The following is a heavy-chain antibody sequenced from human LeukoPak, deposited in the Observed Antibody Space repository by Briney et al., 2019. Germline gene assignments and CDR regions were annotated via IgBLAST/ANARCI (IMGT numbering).Heavy chain of an antibody. Sequence: GSLRLSCAASGFTFSDYYMSWIRQAPGKGLEWVSYISSSGGTIYYADSVKGRFTISRDNAKNSLYLQMNSLRAEDTAVYYCASGSSEYYYYYGMDVWGQGTTVTVSS. D-gene: IGHD1-26*01. CDR1: GFTFSDYY. J-gene: IGHJ6*02. CDR2: ISSSGGTI. CDR3: ASGSSEYYYYYGMDV. V-gene: IGHV3-11*01.